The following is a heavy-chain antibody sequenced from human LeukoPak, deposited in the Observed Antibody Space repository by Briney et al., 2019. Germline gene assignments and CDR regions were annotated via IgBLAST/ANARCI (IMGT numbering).Heavy chain of an antibody. V-gene: IGHV4-4*09. D-gene: IGHD6-19*01. Sequence: PSETLSLICTTSGLPISRFFWNWARQPPGKGLEWIGNIYDGVPTFFNPSLKSRVTISVDTSKGQFSLQLASVTAADTAVYYCVQTTGWPGFDYWGQGILVTVSS. J-gene: IGHJ4*02. CDR3: VQTTGWPGFDY. CDR1: GLPISRFF. CDR2: IYDGVPT.